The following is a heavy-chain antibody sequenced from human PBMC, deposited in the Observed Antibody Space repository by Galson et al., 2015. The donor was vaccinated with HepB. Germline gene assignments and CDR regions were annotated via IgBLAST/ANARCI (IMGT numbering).Heavy chain of an antibody. D-gene: IGHD2-2*02. CDR2: IWYDGSNK. J-gene: IGHJ6*02. Sequence: SLRLSCAASGFTFSSYGMHWVRQAPGKGLEWVAVIWYDGSNKYYADSVKGRFTISRDNSKNTLYLQMNSLRAEDTAVYYCARDLWDIVVVPAAIAFEVRYYYGMDAWGQGTTVTVSS. CDR3: ARDLWDIVVVPAAIAFEVRYYYGMDA. CDR1: GFTFSSYG. V-gene: IGHV3-33*01.